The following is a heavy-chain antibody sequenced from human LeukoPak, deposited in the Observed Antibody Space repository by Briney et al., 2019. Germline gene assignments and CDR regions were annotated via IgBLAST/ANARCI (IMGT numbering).Heavy chain of an antibody. CDR1: GYTFTSYG. CDR3: ARAPLTIFGVVIAVFDY. J-gene: IGHJ4*02. Sequence: ASVKVSCKASGYTFTSYGISWVRQAPGQGLEWMRWISAYNGNTNYAQKLQGRVTMTTDTSTSTAYMELRSLRSDDTAVYYCARAPLTIFGVVIAVFDYWGQGTLVTVSS. CDR2: ISAYNGNT. D-gene: IGHD3-3*01. V-gene: IGHV1-18*01.